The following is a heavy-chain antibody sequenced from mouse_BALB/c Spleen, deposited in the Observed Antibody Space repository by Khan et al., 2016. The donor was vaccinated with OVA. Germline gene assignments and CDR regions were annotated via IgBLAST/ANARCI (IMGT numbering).Heavy chain of an antibody. CDR1: GYTFTSYT. J-gene: IGHJ2*01. Sequence: QIQLVQSGAELVKPGASVKMSCKASGYTFTSYTMHWLNQRPGQGLEWIGYINPSSGYPKYNQKFKDKATLTADKSSSTAYMQLSSLTSEDSAVYYCARKSTRASYWGQGTTLTVSS. V-gene: IGHV1-4*01. CDR2: INPSSGYP. D-gene: IGHD3-1*01. CDR3: ARKSTRASY.